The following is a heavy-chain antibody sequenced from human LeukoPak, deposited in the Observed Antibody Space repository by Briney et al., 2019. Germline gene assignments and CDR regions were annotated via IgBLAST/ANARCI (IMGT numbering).Heavy chain of an antibody. CDR2: ISWNSGSI. CDR1: GFTFDDYA. V-gene: IGHV3-9*01. CDR3: AKDGGPTDYYYGMDV. J-gene: IGHJ6*02. D-gene: IGHD2-15*01. Sequence: GRSLRLSCAASGFTFDDYAMHWVRQAPGKGLEWVSGISWNSGSIGYADSVKGRFTISRDNAKNSLYLQMNSLGAEDTALYYCAKDGGPTDYYYGMDVWGQGTTVTVSS.